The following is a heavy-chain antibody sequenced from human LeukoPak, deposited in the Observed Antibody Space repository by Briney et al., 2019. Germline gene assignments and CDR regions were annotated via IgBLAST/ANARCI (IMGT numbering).Heavy chain of an antibody. CDR2: IKEDGTLA. CDR1: GFNFGNHW. Sequence: GGSLRLSCAASGFNFGNHWMDWVRQAPGQGLEWVAHIKEDGTLAYYADSVRGRFSISRDNTRNSLFLQMNGLRAEDTAVYFCVRDGYNQNRFDFWGQGTLITVSS. D-gene: IGHD1-14*01. J-gene: IGHJ4*02. CDR3: VRDGYNQNRFDF. V-gene: IGHV3-7*03.